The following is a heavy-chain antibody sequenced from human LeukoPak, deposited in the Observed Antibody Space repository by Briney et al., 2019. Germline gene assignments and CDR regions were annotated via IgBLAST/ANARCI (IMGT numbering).Heavy chain of an antibody. Sequence: SETLSLTCTVSGGSISSYYWSWIRQPPGKGLEWIGYIYYSGSTNYNPSLKSRVTISVDTSKNQFSLKLSSVTAADTAVYYCARDSGYDYYNPDDAFDIWGQGTMVTVSS. CDR1: GGSISSYY. V-gene: IGHV4-59*01. CDR3: ARDSGYDYYNPDDAFDI. J-gene: IGHJ3*02. CDR2: IYYSGST. D-gene: IGHD5-12*01.